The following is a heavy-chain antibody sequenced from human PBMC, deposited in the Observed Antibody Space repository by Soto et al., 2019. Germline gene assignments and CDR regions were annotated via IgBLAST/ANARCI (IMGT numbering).Heavy chain of an antibody. V-gene: IGHV1-69*02. J-gene: IGHJ4*02. CDR1: GGTFSSYT. CDR3: ARSLTGVQLERREDY. CDR2: IIPILGIA. D-gene: IGHD1-1*01. Sequence: QVQLVQSGAEVKKPGSSVKVSCKASGGTFSSYTISWVRQAPGQGLEWMGRIIPILGIANYAQKFQGRVTITADKSTSTAYMELSSLRSEDTAVYYCARSLTGVQLERREDYWGQGTLVTVSS.